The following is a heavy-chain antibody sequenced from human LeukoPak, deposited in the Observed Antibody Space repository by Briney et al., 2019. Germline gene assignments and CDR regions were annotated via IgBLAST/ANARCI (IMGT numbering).Heavy chain of an antibody. CDR1: GASISNYH. CDR3: ARHDYGPNSPRAYFDH. D-gene: IGHD4/OR15-4a*01. CDR2: IYYSGSP. J-gene: IGHJ4*02. V-gene: IGHV4-59*01. Sequence: PSETLSLTCTVSGASISNYHWSWIRQPPGKGLEWIGYIYYSGSPNYNPSLKSRVTMSVDMSKNQFSLKLTSVTAADTAVYYCARHDYGPNSPRAYFDHWGQGTLVTVSS.